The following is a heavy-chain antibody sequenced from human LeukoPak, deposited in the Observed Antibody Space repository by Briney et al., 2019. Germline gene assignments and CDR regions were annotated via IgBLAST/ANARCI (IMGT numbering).Heavy chain of an antibody. V-gene: IGHV4-59*12. CDR1: GGSISSYY. J-gene: IGHJ4*02. Sequence: SETLSLTCTVSGGSISSYYWSWIRQPPGKGLEWIGYIYDSESTNYNPSLKSRVTISVDTSKNQFPLKLSSVTAADTAVYYCARDLNSGSGSYYSYWGQGTLVTVSS. CDR2: IYDSEST. CDR3: ARDLNSGSGSYYSY. D-gene: IGHD3-10*01.